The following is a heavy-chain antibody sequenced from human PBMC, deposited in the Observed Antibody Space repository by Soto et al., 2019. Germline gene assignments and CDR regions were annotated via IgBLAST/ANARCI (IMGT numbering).Heavy chain of an antibody. Sequence: QVQLQESGPGLVKPSETLSLTCTVSGGSISNYYWSWIRQPPGKGLQWLGYIFSSGSTNYNPSLKSRVPIAVNTSKNQFSLNLNSVTAADTAVYYGARQRRDFDYWGQGSLVTVSS. J-gene: IGHJ4*02. V-gene: IGHV4-59*08. CDR2: IFSSGST. CDR3: ARQRRDFDY. CDR1: GGSISNYY.